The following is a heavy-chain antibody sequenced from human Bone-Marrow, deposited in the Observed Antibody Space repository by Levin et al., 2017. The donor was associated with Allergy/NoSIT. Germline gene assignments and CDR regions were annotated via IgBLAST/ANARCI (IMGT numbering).Heavy chain of an antibody. CDR3: GRDGFQLRMVYYFEY. CDR1: GGTFSTYG. D-gene: IGHD2-2*01. Sequence: SVKVSCQTSGGTFSTYGINWVRQAPGQGLEWMGGIIPVFGTPNYAQRFQGRLTISADASTSTVYMELSSLTSEDTAIYYCGRDGFQLRMVYYFEYWGQGTLVTVSS. CDR2: IIPVFGTP. V-gene: IGHV1-69*13. J-gene: IGHJ4*02.